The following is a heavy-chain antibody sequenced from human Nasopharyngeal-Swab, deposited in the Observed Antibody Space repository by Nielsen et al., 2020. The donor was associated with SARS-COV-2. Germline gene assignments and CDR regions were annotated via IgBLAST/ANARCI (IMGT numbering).Heavy chain of an antibody. CDR3: ASRGASADPSTRDLPFSRRTFDL. CDR2: IHADGNT. V-gene: IGHV3-53*01. D-gene: IGHD6-13*01. Sequence: GESLKISCAASGFSVSGNTYMSWVRQAPGKGLEWVSTIHADGNTYYADSVRGRFTSSRDNSKNTVSLQMNSLRAEDTAVYYCASRGASADPSTRDLPFSRRTFDLWGRGTRVTVSS. J-gene: IGHJ2*01. CDR1: GFSVSGNTY.